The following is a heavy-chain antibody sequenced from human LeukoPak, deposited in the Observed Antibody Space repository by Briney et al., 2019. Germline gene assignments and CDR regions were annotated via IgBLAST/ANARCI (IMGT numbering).Heavy chain of an antibody. CDR1: GFTFRDYSDDW. Sequence: PGGSLRLSCAASGFTFRDYSDDWMSWVRQAPGKGLEWVANIKQDGSEKYYVDSVKGRFTISRDNAKNSLFLQMNSLRAEDTAVYYCARVGRYSYAHNSWGQGTLVTVSS. CDR3: ARVGRYSYAHNS. V-gene: IGHV3-7*01. J-gene: IGHJ4*02. CDR2: IKQDGSEK. D-gene: IGHD5-18*01.